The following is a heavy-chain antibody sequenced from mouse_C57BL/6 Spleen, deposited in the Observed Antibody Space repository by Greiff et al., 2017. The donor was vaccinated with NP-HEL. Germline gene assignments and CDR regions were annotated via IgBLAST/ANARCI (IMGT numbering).Heavy chain of an antibody. CDR3: ATYYYGSSYGYFDV. Sequence: QLQQSGAELVKPGASVKLSCKASGYTFTSYWMHWVKQRPGQGLEWIGMIHPNSGSTNYNEKFKSKATLTVDKSSSTAYMQLSSLTSEDSAVYYCATYYYGSSYGYFDVWGTGTTVTVSS. CDR1: GYTFTSYW. D-gene: IGHD1-1*01. V-gene: IGHV1-64*01. J-gene: IGHJ1*03. CDR2: IHPNSGST.